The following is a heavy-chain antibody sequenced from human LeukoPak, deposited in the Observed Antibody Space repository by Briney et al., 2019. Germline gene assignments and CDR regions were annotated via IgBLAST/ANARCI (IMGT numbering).Heavy chain of an antibody. CDR2: IYYSGST. D-gene: IGHD3-9*01. J-gene: IGHJ4*02. V-gene: IGHV4-39*01. CDR3: ARRGYYDILTGYYFDY. Sequence: PSETLSLTCTVSGGSISSSSYYWGWIRQPPGKGLEWIGSIYYSGSTYYNPSLKSRVTISVDTSKNQFSLKLSSVTAADTAMYYCARRGYYDILTGYYFDYWGQGTLVTVSS. CDR1: GGSISSSSYY.